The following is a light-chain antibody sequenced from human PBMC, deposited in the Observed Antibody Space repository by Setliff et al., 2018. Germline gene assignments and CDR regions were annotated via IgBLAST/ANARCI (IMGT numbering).Light chain of an antibody. CDR2: SNN. J-gene: IGLJ1*01. Sequence: QSALTQPPSKSGTPGQRVTISCSGSSSNIGGNTVNWYQQLPGTAHRLLIFSNNDRPSGVSNRFTGSKSGTSASLTISGLQSEDEGDYYCAAWDDSLTGSYVFGTGTKVTV. V-gene: IGLV1-44*01. CDR1: SSNIGGNT. CDR3: AAWDDSLTGSYV.